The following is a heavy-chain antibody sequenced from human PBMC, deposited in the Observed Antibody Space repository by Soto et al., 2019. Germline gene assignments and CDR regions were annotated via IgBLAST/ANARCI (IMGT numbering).Heavy chain of an antibody. J-gene: IGHJ6*02. Sequence: QVHLVQSGAEMRKPGSSVRVSCKASGGPFTNYGLNWVRQAPGQGLEWMGGVIPIFGSATYAQKFQDRVTFTADESTTTAYLELSCLRLDDTAIYYCATRRKRFSDFYYYGMDVWGQGTTVTVSS. D-gene: IGHD3-10*01. CDR1: GGPFTNYG. CDR2: VIPIFGSA. V-gene: IGHV1-69*12. CDR3: ATRRKRFSDFYYYGMDV.